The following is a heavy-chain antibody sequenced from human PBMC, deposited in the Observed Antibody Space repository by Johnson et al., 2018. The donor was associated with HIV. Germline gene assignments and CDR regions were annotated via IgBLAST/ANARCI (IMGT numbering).Heavy chain of an antibody. V-gene: IGHV3-30-3*01. Sequence: VQLVESGGGVVQPGRSLRLSCAASGFTFSSYAMHWVRQAPGKGLEWVAIISFDGFSKYYGDSVKGRFTISRDNSKNSLYLQMNSLRAEDTALYYCAKGNHYYDSMDAFDIWGQGTMVTVSS. CDR1: GFTFSSYA. CDR3: AKGNHYYDSMDAFDI. J-gene: IGHJ3*02. D-gene: IGHD3-22*01. CDR2: ISFDGFSK.